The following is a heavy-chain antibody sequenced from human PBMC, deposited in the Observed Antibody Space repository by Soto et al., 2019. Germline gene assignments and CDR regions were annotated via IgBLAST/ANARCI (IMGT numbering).Heavy chain of an antibody. D-gene: IGHD4-17*01. J-gene: IGHJ6*02. V-gene: IGHV3-23*01. CDR1: GFSFSAYP. CDR3: AKILSTVTTYYYGMDA. Sequence: GGSLRLSCAASGFSFSAYPMVWVRQSPGQRLEAVSSISGSGDKTYYKDSVKGRFTISRDNSKNTVDLQMNSLRPEDTAVYYCAKILSTVTTYYYGMDAWGQGTTVTVSS. CDR2: ISGSGDKT.